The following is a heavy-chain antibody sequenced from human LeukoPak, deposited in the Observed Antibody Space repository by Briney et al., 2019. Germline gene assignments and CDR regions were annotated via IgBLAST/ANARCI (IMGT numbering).Heavy chain of an antibody. D-gene: IGHD6-13*01. Sequence: SETLSLTCTVSGGSISSYYWCWIRQPPGKGLEWIGYIYYSGSTNYNPSLKSRVTISVDTSKNQFSLKLSSVTAADTAVYYCARSGGSSWYATNFDYWGQGTLVTVSS. CDR1: GGSISSYY. CDR2: IYYSGST. V-gene: IGHV4-59*01. CDR3: ARSGGSSWYATNFDY. J-gene: IGHJ4*02.